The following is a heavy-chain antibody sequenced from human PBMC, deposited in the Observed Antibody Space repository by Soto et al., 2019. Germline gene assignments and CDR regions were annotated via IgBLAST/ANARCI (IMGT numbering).Heavy chain of an antibody. D-gene: IGHD3-9*01. CDR3: ARTVLGPDLLADSFVDYYYYMDV. CDR2: VYYTGST. V-gene: IGHV4-59*08. CDR1: GGSISNFY. Sequence: QVQLQESGPGLVRPSETLSLTCTVSGGSISNFYWSWIRQPPGKGLEWIGYVYYTGSTSYNPSLKRRATFSAASSRGQFSLRLNSVTAADTAVYYCARTVLGPDLLADSFVDYYYYMDVWGQGTTVTVSS. J-gene: IGHJ6*03.